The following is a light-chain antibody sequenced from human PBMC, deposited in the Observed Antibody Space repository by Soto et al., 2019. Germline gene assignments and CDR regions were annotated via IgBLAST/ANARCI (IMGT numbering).Light chain of an antibody. CDR1: QSVNSY. V-gene: IGKV3-11*01. CDR2: DAS. Sequence: EIVLTQSPATLSLSPGERATLSCRASQSVNSYVTWYQQKPGQAPRLLIYDASNRATGIPGRFSGSGSGTDFTLTISSLEPEDFAVYYCQQRTNWRLTFGGGTKVEIK. CDR3: QQRTNWRLT. J-gene: IGKJ4*01.